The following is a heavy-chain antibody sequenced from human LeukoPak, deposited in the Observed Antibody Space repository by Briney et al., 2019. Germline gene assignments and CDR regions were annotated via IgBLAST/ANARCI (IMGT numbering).Heavy chain of an antibody. J-gene: IGHJ4*02. D-gene: IGHD3-22*01. Sequence: PSETLSLTCTVSGGSISSYYWSWIRQPPGKGLEWIGYIYYSGSTYYNPSLKSRVTISVDTSKNQFSLKLSSVTAADTAVYYCATEKTYYYDSSGYVNWGQGTLVTVSS. CDR2: IYYSGST. CDR3: ATEKTYYYDSSGYVN. CDR1: GGSISSYY. V-gene: IGHV4-59*06.